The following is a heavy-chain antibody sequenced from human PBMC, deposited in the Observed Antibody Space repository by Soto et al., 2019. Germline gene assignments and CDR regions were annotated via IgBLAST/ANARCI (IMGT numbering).Heavy chain of an antibody. J-gene: IGHJ3*02. CDR1: GFTVSSSY. CDR2: IHSGGIT. V-gene: IGHV3-53*01. Sequence: GGSLRLSCAASGFTVSSSYMSWLRQAAGKGPEWVSVIHSGGITYYADSVKGRFTISRDNSKNTLYLQMNSLRAEDTAVYYCARDWAKGFGDLLGAFDIWGQGTRVTVSS. D-gene: IGHD3-10*01. CDR3: ARDWAKGFGDLLGAFDI.